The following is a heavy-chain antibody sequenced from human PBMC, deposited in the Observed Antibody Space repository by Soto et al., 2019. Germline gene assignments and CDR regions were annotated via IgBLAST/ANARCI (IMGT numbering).Heavy chain of an antibody. D-gene: IGHD3-3*01. CDR2: ISDDGSNK. CDR3: TKRRNVLRFLEWSSGMEV. Sequence: PGGSLRLSCAASGFTFSNYGMHWVRQAPGKGLEWVAFISDDGSNKYYADSMEGRFTMSRDNSKSTLYLQMNSLRVEDTAVYYCTKRRNVLRFLEWSSGMEVWGQGTTVTVSS. J-gene: IGHJ6*02. CDR1: GFTFSNYG. V-gene: IGHV3-30*18.